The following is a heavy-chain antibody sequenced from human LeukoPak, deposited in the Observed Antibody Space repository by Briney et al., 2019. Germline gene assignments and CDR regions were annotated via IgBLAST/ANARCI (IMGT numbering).Heavy chain of an antibody. J-gene: IGHJ3*02. Sequence: SETLSLTCTVSGGSISSYYWSWIRQPPGKGLEWIGYIYYSGSTNYNPSLKSRVTISVDTSKNQFSLKLSSVTAADTAAYYCAREVDWGAFDIWGQGTMVTVSS. CDR2: IYYSGST. CDR3: AREVDWGAFDI. CDR1: GGSISSYY. V-gene: IGHV4-59*01. D-gene: IGHD3/OR15-3a*01.